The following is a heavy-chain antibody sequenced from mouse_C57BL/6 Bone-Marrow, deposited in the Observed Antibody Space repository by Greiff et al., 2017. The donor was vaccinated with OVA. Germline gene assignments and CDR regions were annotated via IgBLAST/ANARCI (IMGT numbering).Heavy chain of an antibody. CDR2: IDPENGDT. V-gene: IGHV14-4*01. Sequence: VHVKQSGAELVRPGASVKLSCTASGFNIKDDYMHWVKQRPEKGLEWIGWIDPENGDTEYASKLQGKATINADTSSNTAYLHLSSLTSVDTAVYYCTSYGNFDYWGQGTTLTVSS. D-gene: IGHD2-1*01. CDR1: GFNIKDDY. J-gene: IGHJ2*01. CDR3: TSYGNFDY.